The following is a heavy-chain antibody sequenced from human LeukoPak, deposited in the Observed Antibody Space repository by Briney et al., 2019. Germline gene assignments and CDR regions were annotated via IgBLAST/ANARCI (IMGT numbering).Heavy chain of an antibody. CDR3: ARESDSNGYPY. D-gene: IGHD3-22*01. V-gene: IGHV3-53*01. J-gene: IGHJ4*02. CDR1: GFTFSSYA. CDR2: IYTGGST. Sequence: GGSLRLSCAASGFTFSSYAMHWVRQAPGRGLEWVSVIYTGGSTFYADSVKGRFTISRDNSKNTVYLQMNNLRADDTAVYFCARESDSNGYPYWGQGTLVAVSS.